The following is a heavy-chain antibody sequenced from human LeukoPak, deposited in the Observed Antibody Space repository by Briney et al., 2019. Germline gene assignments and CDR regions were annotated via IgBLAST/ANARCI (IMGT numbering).Heavy chain of an antibody. CDR2: IYTSGST. CDR1: GGSISSYY. V-gene: IGHV4-4*09. CDR3: ARGLPLPRMYYYDGSGYSYYFDY. J-gene: IGHJ4*02. Sequence: PSETLSLTCTVSGGSISSYYWSWIRQPPGKGLEWIGYIYTSGSTNYNPSLKSRVTISVDTSKNQFSLKLSSVTAADTAVYYCARGLPLPRMYYYDGSGYSYYFDYWGQGTLVTVSS. D-gene: IGHD3-22*01.